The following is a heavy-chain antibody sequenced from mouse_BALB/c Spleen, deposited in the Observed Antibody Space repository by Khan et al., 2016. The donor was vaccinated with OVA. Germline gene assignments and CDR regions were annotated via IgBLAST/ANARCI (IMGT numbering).Heavy chain of an antibody. CDR3: ARGGAYYRNDGCFAY. D-gene: IGHD2-14*01. J-gene: IGHJ3*01. CDR2: INPSSGYT. Sequence: QVQLKQSGAELARPGASVKMSCKASGYTFTSYTMHWVKQRPGQGLEWIGYINPSSGYTNYNQKFKDKATLTADKSSSTAYMQLSSLTSEDSAVYYGARGGAYYRNDGCFAYWGQGTLVTVSA. CDR1: GYTFTSYT. V-gene: IGHV1-4*01.